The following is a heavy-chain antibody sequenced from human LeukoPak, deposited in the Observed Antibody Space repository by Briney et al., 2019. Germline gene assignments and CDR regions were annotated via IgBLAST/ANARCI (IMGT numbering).Heavy chain of an antibody. V-gene: IGHV1-18*01. CDR1: GYTFTSYG. CDR2: ISAYNGNT. CDR3: ATTIGLVGAFDY. Sequence: ASVKVSCKASGYTFTSYGISWVRQAPGQGLEWMGWISAYNGNTNYAQKLQGRVTMTEDTSTDTAYMELSSLRSEDTAVYYCATTIGLVGAFDYWGQGTLVTVSS. J-gene: IGHJ4*02. D-gene: IGHD1-26*01.